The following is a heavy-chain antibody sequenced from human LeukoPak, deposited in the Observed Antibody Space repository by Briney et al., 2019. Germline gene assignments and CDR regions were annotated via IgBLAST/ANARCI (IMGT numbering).Heavy chain of an antibody. CDR1: GFTFSDYH. CDR2: ISSSGSTI. J-gene: IGHJ5*02. Sequence: GGSLRLSCAASGFTFSDYHMSWIRQAPGKGLEWVSYISSSGSTIYYADSVKGRFTISRDNAKNSLYLQMNSLRAEDTAVYYCARDLLYGSSWKGWFDPWGQGTLVTVSS. CDR3: ARDLLYGSSWKGWFDP. D-gene: IGHD6-13*01. V-gene: IGHV3-11*01.